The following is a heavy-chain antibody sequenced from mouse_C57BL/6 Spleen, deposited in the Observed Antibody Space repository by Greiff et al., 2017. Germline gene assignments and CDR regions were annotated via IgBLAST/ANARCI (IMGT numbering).Heavy chain of an antibody. CDR2: IDPANGNT. CDR3: ARAYYSNYPYAMDY. J-gene: IGHJ4*01. V-gene: IGHV14-3*01. CDR1: GFNIKNTY. D-gene: IGHD2-5*01. Sequence: EVKLVESVAELVRPGASVKLSCTASGFNIKNTYMHWVKQRPEQGLEWIGRIDPANGNTKYAPKFQGKATITADTSSNTAYLQLSSLTSEDTAIYYGARAYYSNYPYAMDYWGQGTSVTVSS.